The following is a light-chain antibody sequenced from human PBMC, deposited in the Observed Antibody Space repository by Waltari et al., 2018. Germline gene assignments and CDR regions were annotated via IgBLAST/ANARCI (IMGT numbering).Light chain of an antibody. CDR2: DTS. J-gene: IGKJ4*01. CDR1: QSVTNY. CDR3: QQRRDWPLT. V-gene: IGKV3-11*01. Sequence: IVLTQSPAILSLSPGERASLSCRASQSVTNYLAWYQQKPGQAPRLLIYDTSNRATGIPARFSGSGFGTDFTLTISSLEPEDFAVYYCQQRRDWPLTFGGGTKVEIK.